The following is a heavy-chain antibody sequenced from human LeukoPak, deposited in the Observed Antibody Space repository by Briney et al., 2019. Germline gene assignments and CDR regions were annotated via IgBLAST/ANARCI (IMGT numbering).Heavy chain of an antibody. CDR2: VYNSGST. D-gene: IGHD2/OR15-2a*01. CDR1: GGSIISDDDC. J-gene: IGHJ3*02. CDR3: ARGRNMAFDI. V-gene: IGHV4-30-4*07. Sequence: SQTLSLTCAGSGGSIISDDDCWSWIRQPPGKALEWIGKVYNSGSTFYNPSLKSRVDLSLDTSKTQCSLRLTSVTAADTAVYYCARGRNMAFDIWGQGAMVIVSS.